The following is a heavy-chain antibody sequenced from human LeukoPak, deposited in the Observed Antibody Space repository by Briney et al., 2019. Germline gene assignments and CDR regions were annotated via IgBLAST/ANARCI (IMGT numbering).Heavy chain of an antibody. D-gene: IGHD5-12*01. Sequence: PGGSLRLSCAASGFTFSSYGMNWVRQAPGEGLEWVSYISSSSSTIYYADSVKGRFTISRDNGKNSLYLQMNSLRDEDTAVYYCARVTDIVAPFDYWGQGTLVTVSS. CDR2: ISSSSSTI. CDR3: ARVTDIVAPFDY. CDR1: GFTFSSYG. V-gene: IGHV3-48*02. J-gene: IGHJ4*02.